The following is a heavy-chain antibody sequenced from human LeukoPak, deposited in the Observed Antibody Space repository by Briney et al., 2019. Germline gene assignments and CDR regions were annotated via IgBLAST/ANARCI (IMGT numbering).Heavy chain of an antibody. D-gene: IGHD3-9*01. V-gene: IGHV3-11*04. J-gene: IGHJ4*02. CDR3: ARVKATLTYYDILTGYLYYFDY. Sequence: PGGSLRLSCAASGFTFSDYYMSWIRQAPGKGLEWVSYISSSGSTIYYADSVKGRFTISRDNSKNTLYLQMNSLRAEDTAVYYCARVKATLTYYDILTGYLYYFDYWGQGTLVTVSS. CDR2: ISSSGSTI. CDR1: GFTFSDYY.